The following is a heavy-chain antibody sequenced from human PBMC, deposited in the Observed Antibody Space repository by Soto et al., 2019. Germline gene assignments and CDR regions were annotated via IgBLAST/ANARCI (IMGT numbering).Heavy chain of an antibody. D-gene: IGHD6-13*01. Sequence: ASVKVSCKASGYTFTSYYMHWVRQAPGQGLEWMGIINPSGGSTSYAQKFQGRVTMTRDTSTSTVYMELSSLRSEDTAVYYCASGGLGIAAAGDDAFDIWGQGTMVTVSS. V-gene: IGHV1-46*01. CDR3: ASGGLGIAAAGDDAFDI. CDR2: INPSGGST. CDR1: GYTFTSYY. J-gene: IGHJ3*02.